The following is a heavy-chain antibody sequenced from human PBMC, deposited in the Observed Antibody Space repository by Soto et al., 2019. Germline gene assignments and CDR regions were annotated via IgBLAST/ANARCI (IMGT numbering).Heavy chain of an antibody. V-gene: IGHV4-39*01. J-gene: IGHJ4*02. CDR1: GGSISSSSYY. Sequence: SETLSLTCTVSGGSISSSSYYWGWIRQPPGKGLEWIGSIYYSGSTYYNPSLKSRVTISVDTSKNQFSLKLSPVTAADTAVYYCARLQSGYFDYWGQGTLVTSPQ. CDR2: IYYSGST. D-gene: IGHD7-27*01. CDR3: ARLQSGYFDY.